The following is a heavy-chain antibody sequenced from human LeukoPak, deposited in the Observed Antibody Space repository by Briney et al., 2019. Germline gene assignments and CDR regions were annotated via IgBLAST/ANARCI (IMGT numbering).Heavy chain of an antibody. D-gene: IGHD5-18*01. V-gene: IGHV4-39*07. J-gene: IGHJ5*02. CDR3: AKGAGGFSYYNWFDP. Sequence: PSETLSLTCTVSGGSISSSTYYWGWIRQPPGKGLEWFGSIYYSGTTHYNPSLESRVTISVDTSKNQFSLKLASVTAADTAIYYCAKGAGGFSYYNWFDPWGQGTLVTVSS. CDR2: IYYSGTT. CDR1: GGSISSSTYY.